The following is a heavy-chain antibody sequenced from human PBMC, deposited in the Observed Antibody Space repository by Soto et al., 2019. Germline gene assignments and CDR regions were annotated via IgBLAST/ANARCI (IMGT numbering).Heavy chain of an antibody. CDR3: ARDVSQVGKVVVAAPSNHWFDP. CDR2: ISYDGSNK. CDR1: GFTFRSYG. D-gene: IGHD2-15*01. J-gene: IGHJ5*02. Sequence: GGSLRLSCAASGFTFRSYGMHWVRQAPGKGLEWVAVISYDGSNKYYADSVKGRFTISRDNSKNSLYLQMNSLRAEDTAVYYCARDVSQVGKVVVAAPSNHWFDPWGQGTLVTVSA. V-gene: IGHV3-30*03.